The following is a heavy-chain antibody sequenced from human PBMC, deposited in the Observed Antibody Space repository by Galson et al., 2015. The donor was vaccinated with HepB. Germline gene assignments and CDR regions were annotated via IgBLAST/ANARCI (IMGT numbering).Heavy chain of an antibody. CDR1: PYTFTKYY. J-gene: IGHJ5*01. Sequence: SVKVSCKASPYTFTKYYIHWVRQAPGQGLQWVGWINPNSGRTNYAPSLQDRVTISRDTSINTVYMDLSSLRSHDSAIYFCARAVVPAAPSDSWGQGTLVIVSS. V-gene: IGHV1-2*02. CDR3: ARAVVPAAPSDS. CDR2: INPNSGRT. D-gene: IGHD2-2*01.